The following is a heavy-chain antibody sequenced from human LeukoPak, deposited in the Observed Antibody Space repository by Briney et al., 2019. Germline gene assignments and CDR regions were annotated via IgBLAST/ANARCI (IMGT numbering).Heavy chain of an antibody. Sequence: GGSLRLSCAASGFTLSSYAMSWVRQAPGKGLEWVSSISASGGSTNYADSVKGRFTISRNNSKNTLYLQMGSLRAEDMAVYYCARAISVAGTIMLDYWGQGTLVTVSS. CDR1: GFTLSSYA. J-gene: IGHJ4*02. CDR2: ISASGGST. V-gene: IGHV3-23*01. CDR3: ARAISVAGTIMLDY. D-gene: IGHD6-19*01.